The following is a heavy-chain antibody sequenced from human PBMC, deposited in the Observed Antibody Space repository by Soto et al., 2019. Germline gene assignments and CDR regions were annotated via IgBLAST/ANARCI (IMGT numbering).Heavy chain of an antibody. J-gene: IGHJ4*02. D-gene: IGHD3-9*01. CDR3: AKDRPAGLRYFEPRGSSGY. CDR1: GFTFSSYA. V-gene: IGHV3-23*01. CDR2: ISGSGGST. Sequence: EVQLLESGGGLVQPGGSLRLSCAASGFTFSSYAMSWVRQAPGKGLEWVSAISGSGGSTYYADSVKGRFTISRDNSKNTLYLQMNSLRAEDTAVYYCAKDRPAGLRYFEPRGSSGYWGQGTLVTVSS.